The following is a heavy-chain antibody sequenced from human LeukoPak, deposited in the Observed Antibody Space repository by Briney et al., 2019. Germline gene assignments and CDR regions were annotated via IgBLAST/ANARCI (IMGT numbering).Heavy chain of an antibody. J-gene: IGHJ3*02. CDR2: ISTYNGNT. D-gene: IGHD3-22*01. V-gene: IGHV1-18*01. CDR3: ARDPTFLDYYDNSGYGDAFDI. Sequence: GASVKVSCKASDYTFTSYGISWVRQDPGQGLEWMGWISTYNGNTNYAQKLQGRVTMTTDTSTSTAYMELRSLRSDDTAVYYCARDPTFLDYYDNSGYGDAFDIWGQGTMVTVSS. CDR1: DYTFTSYG.